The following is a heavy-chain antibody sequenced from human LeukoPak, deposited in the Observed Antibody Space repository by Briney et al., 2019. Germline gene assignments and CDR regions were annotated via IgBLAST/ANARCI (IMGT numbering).Heavy chain of an antibody. CDR2: IYSGGST. J-gene: IGHJ4*02. CDR3: ARVAPQTTVTHFDY. V-gene: IGHV3-66*01. Sequence: PGGSLRLSCAASGFTVSSNYMSWVRQAPGKGLEWVSVIYSGGSTYYADSVKGRFTISRDNSKNTLYLQMNSLGAEDTAVYYCARVAPQTTVTHFDYWGQGTLVTVSS. D-gene: IGHD4-17*01. CDR1: GFTVSSNY.